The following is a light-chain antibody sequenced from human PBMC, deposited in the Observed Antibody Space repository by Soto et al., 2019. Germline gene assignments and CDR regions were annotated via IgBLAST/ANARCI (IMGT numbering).Light chain of an antibody. V-gene: IGKV1-39*01. CDR2: TVS. J-gene: IGKJ1*01. CDR1: QTISNY. Sequence: DIQMTQSPSSLSASVGDRVTITCRANQTISNYLNWYQQKPRKAPKLLVYTVSNLHSGVPSRFSGGASGTDFTLTISSLQPEDCAAYYCQQSYTTSWTFGQGTKVVIK. CDR3: QQSYTTSWT.